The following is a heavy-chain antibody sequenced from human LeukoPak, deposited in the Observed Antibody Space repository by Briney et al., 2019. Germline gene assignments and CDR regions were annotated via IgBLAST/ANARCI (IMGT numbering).Heavy chain of an antibody. CDR3: ARGRDCSGGNCYPPRYYYYYMDV. V-gene: IGHV3-13*01. Sequence: GGSLRLSCAASGFTFSSYDMHWVRQATGKGLEWVLGIGTAGDTYYPGSVKGRFTISRENAKNSLYLQMNSLRAGDTAVYYCARGRDCSGGNCYPPRYYYYYMDVWGKGTTVTVSS. CDR2: IGTAGDT. D-gene: IGHD2-15*01. CDR1: GFTFSSYD. J-gene: IGHJ6*03.